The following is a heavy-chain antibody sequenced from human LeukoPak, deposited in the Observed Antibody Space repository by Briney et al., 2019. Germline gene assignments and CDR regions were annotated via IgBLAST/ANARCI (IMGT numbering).Heavy chain of an antibody. Sequence: SETLSLTCTVSGGSFSTYYWSWIRQPPGKGLEWIGYIYYTGSTSYNPSLKSRVTMSLAATKNHISLELTSVTPADTAVYYCARSRNYWPQWWFDPWGRGNLVSVSS. CDR3: ARSRNYWPQWWFDP. V-gene: IGHV4-59*01. J-gene: IGHJ5*02. D-gene: IGHD1-7*01. CDR2: IYYTGST. CDR1: GGSFSTYY.